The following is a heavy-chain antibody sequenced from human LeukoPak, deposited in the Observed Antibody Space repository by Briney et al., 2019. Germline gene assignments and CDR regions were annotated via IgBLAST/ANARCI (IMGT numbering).Heavy chain of an antibody. V-gene: IGHV1-46*01. CDR2: INPSGGST. CDR1: GYTFTSYY. J-gene: IGHJ4*02. Sequence: ASVKVSCKASGYTFTSYYMHWVRQAPGQGLEWMGIINPSGGSTSYAQKFQGRVTMTRDTSTSTVYMELSSLRSEDTAAYHCARAPYYDSSGYYYEFDYWGQGALVTVSS. D-gene: IGHD3-22*01. CDR3: ARAPYYDSSGYYYEFDY.